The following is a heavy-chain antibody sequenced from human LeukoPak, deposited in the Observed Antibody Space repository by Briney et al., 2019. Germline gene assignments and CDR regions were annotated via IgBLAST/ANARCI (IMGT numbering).Heavy chain of an antibody. CDR2: ISGSGGST. Sequence: GGSLRLSCAASGFSFSSYGMHWVRQAPGKGLEWVSAISGSGGSTYYADSVKGRFTISRDNSKNTLYLQMNSLRAEDTAVYYCAKGTQQLVAGSDYYYYYYMDVWGKGTTVTVSS. J-gene: IGHJ6*03. CDR3: AKGTQQLVAGSDYYYYYYMDV. D-gene: IGHD6-6*01. V-gene: IGHV3-23*01. CDR1: GFSFSSYG.